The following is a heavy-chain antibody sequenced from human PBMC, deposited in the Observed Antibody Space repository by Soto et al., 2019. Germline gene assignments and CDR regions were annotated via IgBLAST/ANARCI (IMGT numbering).Heavy chain of an antibody. CDR2: RYYSGCT. V-gene: IGHV4-59*01. D-gene: IGHD3-10*01. CDR3: TRGLSYYYGSGSYYTNPLYYYYMDV. CDR1: GAHTSRSA. Sequence: PNTLSLSCSALGAHTSRSAWSSNRGPRGEGLEGRRERYYSGCTRYNPPLKRRVTISVDTSKNQFSLKLSSVTAADTAVYYCTRGLSYYYGSGSYYTNPLYYYYMDVWGKGTTVTVSS. J-gene: IGHJ6*03.